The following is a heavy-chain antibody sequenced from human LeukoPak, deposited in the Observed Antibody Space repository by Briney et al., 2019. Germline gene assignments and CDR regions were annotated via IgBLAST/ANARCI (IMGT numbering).Heavy chain of an antibody. CDR2: IYSGGST. CDR3: ARMFGSRGVTTFFDF. V-gene: IGHV3-53*01. CDR1: GFTFSDYY. Sequence: PGGSLRLSCAASGFTFSDYYMSWIRQAPGKGLEWVSVIYSGGSTYYADSVKGRFTISRDNSKNTLYLQMNSLRVEDTAVYYCARMFGSRGVTTFFDFWGQGILVTVSS. J-gene: IGHJ4*02. D-gene: IGHD4-17*01.